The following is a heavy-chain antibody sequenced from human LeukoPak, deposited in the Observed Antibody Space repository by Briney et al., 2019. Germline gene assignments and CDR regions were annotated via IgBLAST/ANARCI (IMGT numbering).Heavy chain of an antibody. CDR2: IYYSGST. J-gene: IGHJ6*02. D-gene: IGHD6-13*01. CDR3: GRAQQGAAGGRYYYHGVDV. Sequence: SQTLSLTCTVSGGSISSGDYYWSWIRQPPGKGLEYIGYIYYSGSTYYNPSLKSRVIISVDTSKNQFSLKLSSVTAADTAVYYCGRAQQGAAGGRYYYHGVDVWGQGTTVTVSS. V-gene: IGHV4-31*03. CDR1: GGSISSGDYY.